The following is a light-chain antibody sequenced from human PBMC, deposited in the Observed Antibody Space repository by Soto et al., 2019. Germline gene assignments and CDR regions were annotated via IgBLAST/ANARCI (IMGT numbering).Light chain of an antibody. Sequence: EIVMTQSPATMSVSPGDKATLSCSASQSVSSDLAWYQQKPGQAPRLLLYGASTRATSVPARFSGSGSGTEFTLTISSLQSEDFAVYYCQQYNKWPRWTVGQGTKVDIK. CDR1: QSVSSD. J-gene: IGKJ1*01. CDR2: GAS. CDR3: QQYNKWPRWT. V-gene: IGKV3-15*01.